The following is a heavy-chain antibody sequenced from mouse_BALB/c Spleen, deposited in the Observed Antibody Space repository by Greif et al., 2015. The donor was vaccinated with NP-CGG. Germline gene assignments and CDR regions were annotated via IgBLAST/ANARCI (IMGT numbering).Heavy chain of an antibody. J-gene: IGHJ4*01. Sequence: QVQLQQSGAELVRPGTSVKISCKASGYTFTNYWLGWVKQRPGHGLEWIGDIYPGGGYTNYNEKFKGKATLTADTSSSTAYMQLSSLTSEDSAVYFCARRGQNYAMDYWGQGTSVTVSS. CDR3: ARRGQNYAMDY. CDR2: IYPGGGYT. V-gene: IGHV1-63*02. CDR1: GYTFTNYW.